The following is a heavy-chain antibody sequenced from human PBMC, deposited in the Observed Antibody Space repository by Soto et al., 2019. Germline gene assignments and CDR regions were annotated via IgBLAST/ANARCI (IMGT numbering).Heavy chain of an antibody. CDR1: GFTFSSHW. J-gene: IGHJ6*02. Sequence: GGSLRLSCAASGFTFSSHWMHWVRQAPGKGLVWVSRLNSDGSSRYYGDSMKGRVTNSRDNAKNTVYLQMDSLRDEDSAVYYCARGLKNYYGMDVWGQGTTVTVSS. CDR3: ARGLKNYYGMDV. V-gene: IGHV3-74*01. CDR2: LNSDGSSR.